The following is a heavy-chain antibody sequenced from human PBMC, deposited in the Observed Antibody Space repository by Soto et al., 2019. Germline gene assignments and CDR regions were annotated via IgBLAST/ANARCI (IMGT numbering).Heavy chain of an antibody. D-gene: IGHD2-21*02. CDR2: IIPIFGTA. CDR1: GGTFSSYA. J-gene: IGHJ3*02. CDR3: ERPYCGGDCYSGQDAFDI. Sequence: ASVKVSCKASGGTFSSYAISWVRQAPGQGLEWMGGIIPIFGTANYAQKFQGRVTITADESTSTAYMELSSLRSEDTAVYYCERPYCGGDCYSGQDAFDIWGQGTMVTVSS. V-gene: IGHV1-69*13.